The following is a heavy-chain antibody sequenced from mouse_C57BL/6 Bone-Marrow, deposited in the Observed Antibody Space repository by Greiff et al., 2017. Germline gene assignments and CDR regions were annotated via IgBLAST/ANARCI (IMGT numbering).Heavy chain of an antibody. CDR1: GYTFTSYN. V-gene: IGHV1-12*01. CDR2: IYPGNGDT. CDR3: AIARAMDY. J-gene: IGHJ4*01. Sequence: QVQLQQSGAELVRPGASVKMSCKASGYTFTSYNMNWVKQTPRQGLEWIGAIYPGNGDTSYNQKFKGKATLTVDKSSSTAYMQLSSLTSEDSAVYCCAIARAMDYWGQGTSVTVSS.